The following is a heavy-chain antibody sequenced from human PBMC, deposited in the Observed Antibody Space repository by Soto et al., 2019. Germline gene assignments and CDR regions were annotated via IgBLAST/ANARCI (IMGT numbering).Heavy chain of an antibody. CDR1: GGTFSSYA. V-gene: IGHV1-69*13. J-gene: IGHJ5*02. D-gene: IGHD1-7*01. CDR3: ARVAGLDWNYRGPFDP. Sequence: SVKVSCKASGGTFSSYAISWVRQAPGQGLEWMGGIIPIFGTANYAQKFQGRVTITADESTSTAYMELSSLRSEDTAVYYCARVAGLDWNYRGPFDPWGQGTLVTVSS. CDR2: IIPIFGTA.